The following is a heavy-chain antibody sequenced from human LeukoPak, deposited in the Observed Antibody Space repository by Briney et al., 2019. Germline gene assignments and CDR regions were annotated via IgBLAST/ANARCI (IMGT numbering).Heavy chain of an antibody. Sequence: SETLSLTCTVSGGSISSYYWSWIRQPPGKGLEWIGYIYYSGSTNYNPSLKSRVTISVDTSKNRFSLKLSSVTAADTAVYYCARGAAVINWYFDLWGRGTLVTVSS. J-gene: IGHJ2*01. CDR3: ARGAAVINWYFDL. V-gene: IGHV4-59*01. D-gene: IGHD2-21*01. CDR2: IYYSGST. CDR1: GGSISSYY.